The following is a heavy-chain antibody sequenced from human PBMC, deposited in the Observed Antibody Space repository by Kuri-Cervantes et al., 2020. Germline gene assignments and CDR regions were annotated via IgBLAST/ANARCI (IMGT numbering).Heavy chain of an antibody. CDR3: AQTSIHYYDSSGDDAFDI. Sequence: SVKVSCKASGGTFSSYAISWVRQAPGQGLEWMGGIIPIFGTANYAQKFQGRVTITTDESTITAYMELSSLRSEDTAVYYCAQTSIHYYDSSGDDAFDIWGQGTMVTVSS. CDR1: GGTFSSYA. V-gene: IGHV1-69*05. J-gene: IGHJ3*02. D-gene: IGHD3-22*01. CDR2: IIPIFGTA.